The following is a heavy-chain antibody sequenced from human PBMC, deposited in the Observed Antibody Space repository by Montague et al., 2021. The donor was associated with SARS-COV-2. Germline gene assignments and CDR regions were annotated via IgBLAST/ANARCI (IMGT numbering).Heavy chain of an antibody. V-gene: IGHV4-34*01. CDR1: GGSFSGYH. Sequence: SETLSLTCVVYGGSFSGYHWSWIRQPPGKGLEWIGEINHSGSTNYNPSLKSQVTISVDTSKNQFSLKLSSVIAADTAVYYCTREGYQVLWSDYYYYGMDVWGQGTTVTVSS. D-gene: IGHD2-2*01. CDR3: TREGYQVLWSDYYYYGMDV. CDR2: INHSGST. J-gene: IGHJ6*02.